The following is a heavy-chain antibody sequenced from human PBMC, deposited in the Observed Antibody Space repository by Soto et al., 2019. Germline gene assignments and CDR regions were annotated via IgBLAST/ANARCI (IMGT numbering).Heavy chain of an antibody. V-gene: IGHV3-48*01. CDR3: ARDVDMGQDFQH. D-gene: IGHD5-12*01. CDR1: GFTFSSYS. J-gene: IGHJ1*01. Sequence: EVQLVESGGGLVQPGGSLRLSCAASGFTFSSYSMNWVRQAPGKGLEWVSYISSSSSTIYYADSVKGRFTISRDNGKTSLYLEMNSLRAEDTAVYYCARDVDMGQDFQHWGQGTLVTVSS. CDR2: ISSSSSTI.